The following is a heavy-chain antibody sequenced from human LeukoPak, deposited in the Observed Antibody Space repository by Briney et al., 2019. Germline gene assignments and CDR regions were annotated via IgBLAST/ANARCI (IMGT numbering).Heavy chain of an antibody. CDR1: GYTFTNYG. J-gene: IGHJ4*02. CDR3: ARQLRWDQYYFDY. D-gene: IGHD4-23*01. Sequence: ASVKVSCKASGYTFTNYGIHWVRQAPGQRLEWMGWISAYNGDTKYALNLQGRVTMTTDTSTSTAYMELRSLRSDDTAVYYCARQLRWDQYYFDYWGQGTLVTVSS. V-gene: IGHV1-18*01. CDR2: ISAYNGDT.